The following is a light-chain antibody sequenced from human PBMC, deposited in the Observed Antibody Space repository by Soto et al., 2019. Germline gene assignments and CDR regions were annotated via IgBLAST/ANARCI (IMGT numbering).Light chain of an antibody. CDR2: AAS. CDR1: QSISSY. V-gene: IGKV1-39*01. CDR3: QQSYSTPYT. Sequence: DIQMTQSPSSLSASVGDRVTITCRASQSISSYLNWYQQKPGKAPKLLIYAASSLQSGLPSRFSGSGSGTDFTLTISSLQHEDFATYYCQQSYSTPYTFGQGTKLEIK. J-gene: IGKJ2*01.